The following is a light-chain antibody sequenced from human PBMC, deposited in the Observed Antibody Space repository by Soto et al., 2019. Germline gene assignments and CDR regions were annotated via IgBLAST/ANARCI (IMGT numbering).Light chain of an antibody. V-gene: IGLV3-1*01. J-gene: IGLJ2*01. CDR1: KLGDKY. Sequence: SYELTQPPSVSVSPGQTASITCSGDKLGDKYACWYQQKPGQSPVLVIYQDSKRPSGIPERFSGSNSGNTATLTISGTQAMDEADYYCQAWDSSTGGVFGGGTKVTV. CDR3: QAWDSSTGGV. CDR2: QDS.